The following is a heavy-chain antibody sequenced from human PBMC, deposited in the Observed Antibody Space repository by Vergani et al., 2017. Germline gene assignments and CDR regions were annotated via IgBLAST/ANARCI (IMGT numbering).Heavy chain of an antibody. Sequence: EKPLVQSGSETKKPGESLKLSCQAFGYIFSNFWIVWVRQRPGRGLEWMGIIYPGDSEVKSNPTFRGQVIFSVDTSVNTAYLQWRSLQASDTATYFCASGGHGSENGGALQLWGQGTNITVSS. D-gene: IGHD3-10*01. CDR1: GYIFSNFW. J-gene: IGHJ3*01. CDR2: IYPGDSEV. CDR3: ASGGHGSENGGALQL. V-gene: IGHV5-51*01.